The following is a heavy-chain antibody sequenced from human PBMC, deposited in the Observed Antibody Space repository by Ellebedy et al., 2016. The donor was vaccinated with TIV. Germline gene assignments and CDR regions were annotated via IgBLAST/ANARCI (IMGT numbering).Heavy chain of an antibody. Sequence: GESLKISXAASGFTVSSNYMSWVRQAPGKGLEWVSVIYSGGSTYYADSVKGRFTISRDNSKNTLYLQMNSLRAEDTAVYYCARGYGSGTTTHDAFDIWGQGTMVTVSS. V-gene: IGHV3-53*01. CDR3: ARGYGSGTTTHDAFDI. CDR2: IYSGGST. CDR1: GFTVSSNY. J-gene: IGHJ3*02. D-gene: IGHD3-10*01.